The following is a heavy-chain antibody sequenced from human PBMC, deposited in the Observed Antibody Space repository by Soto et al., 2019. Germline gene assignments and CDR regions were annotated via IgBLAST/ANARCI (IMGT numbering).Heavy chain of an antibody. Sequence: PGGSLRLSCAASGFTFSSYAMSWVRQAPGKGLEWVSAISASGGSTYYADSVKGRFTISRDNSKNTLYLQMNSLRAEDTAVYYCAKGWNNWNYFDYWGQGTLVTVSS. D-gene: IGHD1-20*01. V-gene: IGHV3-23*01. CDR2: ISASGGST. CDR1: GFTFSSYA. J-gene: IGHJ4*02. CDR3: AKGWNNWNYFDY.